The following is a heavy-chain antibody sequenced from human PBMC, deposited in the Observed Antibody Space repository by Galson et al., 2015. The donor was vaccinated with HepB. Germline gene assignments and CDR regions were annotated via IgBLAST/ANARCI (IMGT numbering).Heavy chain of an antibody. Sequence: QSGAEVTKPGESLKISCKGSGSSFTSYWIGWVRQMPGKGLEWMGIIYPGDSDTRYSPSFQGQVTISADKSISTAYLQWSSLKASDTAMYYCARLSSCSSTSCYPGAFDIWGQGTMVTVSS. J-gene: IGHJ3*02. CDR1: GSSFTSYW. CDR3: ARLSSCSSTSCYPGAFDI. CDR2: IYPGDSDT. D-gene: IGHD2-2*01. V-gene: IGHV5-51*03.